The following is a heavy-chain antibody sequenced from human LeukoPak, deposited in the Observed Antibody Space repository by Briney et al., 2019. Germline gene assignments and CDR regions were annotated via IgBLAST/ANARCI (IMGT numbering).Heavy chain of an antibody. CDR3: ARDAQTSSWYYGMDV. D-gene: IGHD6-13*01. CDR1: GFPFSDYY. J-gene: IGHJ6*02. CDR2: ISNSGNTV. V-gene: IGHV3-11*01. Sequence: GGSLRLSCAASGFPFSDYYMSWIRQAPGKGLEWVSYISNSGNTVYYEDSVKGRFTVSRDNAENSLYLQLNSLRAEDTAVYYCARDAQTSSWYYGMDVWGQGTTVTVSS.